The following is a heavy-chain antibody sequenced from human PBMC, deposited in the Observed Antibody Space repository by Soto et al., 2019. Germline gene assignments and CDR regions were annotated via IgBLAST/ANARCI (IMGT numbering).Heavy chain of an antibody. CDR1: GGSISSYY. V-gene: IGHV4-59*01. CDR3: ARSIAVAGFYGMSV. CDR2: IYHSGST. D-gene: IGHD6-19*01. J-gene: IGHJ6*02. Sequence: QVQLQESGPGLVKPSETLSLTCTVSGGSISSYYWSWIRQPPGKGLEWIAFIYHSGSTDYNPSLKSRVTXXVXTXRNQFSLKLSSVTAADTAVYYCARSIAVAGFYGMSVWGQGTTVTVSS.